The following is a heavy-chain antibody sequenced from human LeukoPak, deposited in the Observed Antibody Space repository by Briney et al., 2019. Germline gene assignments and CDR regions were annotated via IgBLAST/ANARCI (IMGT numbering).Heavy chain of an antibody. D-gene: IGHD1-14*01. Sequence: SETLSLTCTVSGGSISGSSYYWGWIRQPPGKGLEWIASIYYSGSTYYNPSLKSRVTISVDTSKNRFSLKLSSVTAADTAVYYCARQSGIPPSPYYYYGMDVWGQGTTVTVSS. CDR2: IYYSGST. CDR1: GGSISGSSYY. CDR3: ARQSGIPPSPYYYYGMDV. V-gene: IGHV4-39*01. J-gene: IGHJ6*02.